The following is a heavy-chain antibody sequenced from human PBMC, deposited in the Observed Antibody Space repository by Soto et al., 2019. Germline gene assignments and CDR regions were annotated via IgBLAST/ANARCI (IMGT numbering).Heavy chain of an antibody. CDR1: GGTFSSYA. J-gene: IGHJ5*02. CDR2: IIPLFGTA. CDR3: ARDRMILGYCSGGSCFGWFDP. Sequence: QVQLVQSGAEVKKPGSSVKVSCKASGGTFSSYAISWVRQAPGQGLEWMGGIIPLFGTANYAQKFQGRVTITADESTSTAYMELSSLRSEDTAVDYCARDRMILGYCSGGSCFGWFDPWGQGTLVTVSS. V-gene: IGHV1-69*01. D-gene: IGHD2-15*01.